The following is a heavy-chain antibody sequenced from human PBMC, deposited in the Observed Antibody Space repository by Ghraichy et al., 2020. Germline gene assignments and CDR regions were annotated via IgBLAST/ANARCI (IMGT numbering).Heavy chain of an antibody. D-gene: IGHD7-27*01. CDR1: GGSFSGYY. V-gene: IGHV4-34*01. CDR3: ARDQTGDWYFDL. CDR2: INHSGST. Sequence: SETLSLTCAVYGGSFSGYYWSWIRQPPGKGLEWIGEINHSGSTNYNPSLKSRVTISLDTSKNQFSLNLNSVTAADTAVYYCARDQTGDWYFDLWGRGTLVTVSS. J-gene: IGHJ2*01.